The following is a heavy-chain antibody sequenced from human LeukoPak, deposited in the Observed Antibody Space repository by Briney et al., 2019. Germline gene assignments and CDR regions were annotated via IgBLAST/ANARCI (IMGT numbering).Heavy chain of an antibody. J-gene: IGHJ4*02. V-gene: IGHV4-4*09. CDR1: GGCISGGY. CDR2: VYTSGST. D-gene: IGHD4-11*01. Sequence: SETLSLTCTVSGGCISGGYWSWIRQTPGRGLEWICYVYTSGSTNSKPPLKSRVTISLDTSQSQFALKLSSLTAADTAVYFCAESYFDYSTYYSYYFSLWGQGALATVSS. CDR3: AESYFDYSTYYSYYFSL.